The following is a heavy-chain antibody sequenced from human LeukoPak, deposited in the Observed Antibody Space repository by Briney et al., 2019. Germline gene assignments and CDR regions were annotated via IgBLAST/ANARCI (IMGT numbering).Heavy chain of an antibody. V-gene: IGHV1-2*02. Sequence: GASVKVSCKASGYTFTTYYMHWVRQAPGRGLEWMGWINPNSGGTNYAQKFQGRVTMTRDTSISTAYMDLSRLRSDDTAVYYCARDEPHGSGSYGLDCWGQGTLVTVSS. CDR3: ARDEPHGSGSYGLDC. D-gene: IGHD3-10*01. CDR2: INPNSGGT. J-gene: IGHJ4*02. CDR1: GYTFTTYY.